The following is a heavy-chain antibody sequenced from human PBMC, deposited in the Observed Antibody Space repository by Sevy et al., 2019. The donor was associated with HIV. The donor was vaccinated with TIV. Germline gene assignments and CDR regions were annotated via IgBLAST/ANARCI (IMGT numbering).Heavy chain of an antibody. CDR2: ITPIFGTE. Sequence: ASVKVSCKASGGTFSSYAISWVRQAPGQGLEWMGGITPIFGTENYAQKFQGRVTVTADESTSTAYMGLSSLRSEETAESSGASGVIATRRGGGYYFDYWGQGTLVTVSS. D-gene: IGHD6-6*01. J-gene: IGHJ4*02. CDR1: GGTFSSYA. V-gene: IGHV1-69*13. CDR3: ASGVIATRRGGGYYFDY.